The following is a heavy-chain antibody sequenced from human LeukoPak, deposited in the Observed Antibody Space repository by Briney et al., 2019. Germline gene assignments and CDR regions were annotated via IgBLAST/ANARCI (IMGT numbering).Heavy chain of an antibody. CDR3: TTVGRYCSGGSCYPYYYYMDV. D-gene: IGHD2-15*01. V-gene: IGHV3-15*01. CDR2: IKSKTDGGTT. CDR1: GFTFSNAW. Sequence: GGSLRLSCAASGFTFSNAWMSWVRQAPGKGLEWVGRIKSKTDGGTTDYAAPVKGRFTISRDDSKNTLYLQMNSLKTEDTAVYYCTTVGRYCSGGSCYPYYYYMDVWGKGTTVTVSS. J-gene: IGHJ6*03.